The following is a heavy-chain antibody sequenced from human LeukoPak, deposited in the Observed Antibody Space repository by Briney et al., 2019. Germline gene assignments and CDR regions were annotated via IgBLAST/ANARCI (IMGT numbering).Heavy chain of an antibody. D-gene: IGHD2-21*02. CDR1: GYPFTSYH. CDR2: IKPIDDTT. Sequence: ASVKVSCKTSGYPFTSYHMHWVRQAPGQGLEWMGIIKPIDDTTSFTQKFRGRLTMTRDTSTSTVFMELTSLRSEDTALYYCARDSGDWSVDYWGQGTLVTVSS. V-gene: IGHV1-46*01. CDR3: ARDSGDWSVDY. J-gene: IGHJ4*02.